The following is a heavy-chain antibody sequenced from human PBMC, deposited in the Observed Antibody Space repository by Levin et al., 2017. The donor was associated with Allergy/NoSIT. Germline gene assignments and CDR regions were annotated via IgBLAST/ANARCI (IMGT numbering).Heavy chain of an antibody. J-gene: IGHJ4*02. CDR2: IDPDGGGT. CDR1: GYTFTAYY. CDR3: ASRRGGY. V-gene: IGHV1-2*02. Sequence: GESLKISCKASGYTFTAYYMHWVRQAPGQGLEWMGWIDPDGGGTNYAQKFQGRVTMTRDTSINTAYMELSRLRSDDTAVYYCASRRGGYWGQGTLVTVSS. D-gene: IGHD5-24*01.